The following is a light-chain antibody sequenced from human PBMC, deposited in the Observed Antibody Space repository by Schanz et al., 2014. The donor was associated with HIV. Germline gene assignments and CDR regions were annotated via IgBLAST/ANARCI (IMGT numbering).Light chain of an antibody. CDR1: SSNIGAGYD. CDR3: GTWDTSLGAYV. J-gene: IGLJ1*01. Sequence: QSVLTQPPSVSGAPGQRVTISCTGSSSNIGAGYDVHWYQHLPGTVPKLLIYGNNNRPSGVPDRFSGSKSGTSATLAITGLQTGDEADYYCGTWDTSLGAYVFGSGTKLTVL. V-gene: IGLV1-40*01. CDR2: GNN.